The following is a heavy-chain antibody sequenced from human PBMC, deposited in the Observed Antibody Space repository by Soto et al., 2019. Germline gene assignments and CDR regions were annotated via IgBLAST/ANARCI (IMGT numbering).Heavy chain of an antibody. CDR2: IIPIFGTA. Sequence: PVNVPCKASGGTFSSYSINWVRQAPGQGLEWMGGIIPIFGTANNAQEFQGRVTITADESATTVHMELSSLRSEDTAVYYWARDKGSNYGSFRYYYYGMDVWGQGTTVTVSS. D-gene: IGHD3-10*01. J-gene: IGHJ6*02. CDR3: ARDKGSNYGSFRYYYYGMDV. CDR1: GGTFSSYS. V-gene: IGHV1-69*13.